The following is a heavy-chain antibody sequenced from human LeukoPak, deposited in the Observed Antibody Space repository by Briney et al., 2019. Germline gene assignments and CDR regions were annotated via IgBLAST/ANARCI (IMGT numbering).Heavy chain of an antibody. CDR2: IYHSGST. CDR1: GGSFSGYY. CDR3: ARLWFGEKAFDY. J-gene: IGHJ4*01. Sequence: SETLSLTCAVYGGSFSGYYWGWIRQPPGKGLEWIGSIYHSGSTYYNPSLKSRVTISVDTSKNQFSLKLSSVTAADTAVYYCARLWFGEKAFDYWGQGTLVTVSS. D-gene: IGHD3-10*01. V-gene: IGHV4-38-2*01.